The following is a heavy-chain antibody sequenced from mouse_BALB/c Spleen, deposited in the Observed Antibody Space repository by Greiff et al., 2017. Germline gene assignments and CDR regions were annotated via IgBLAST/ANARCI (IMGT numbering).Heavy chain of an antibody. CDR3: ARLRAEYAMDY. CDR2: ISYSGST. V-gene: IGHV3-2*02. Sequence: EVQRVESGPGLVKPSQSLSLTCTVTGYSITSDYAWNWIRQFPGNKLEWMGYISYSGSTSYNPSLKSRISITRDTSKNQFFLQLNSVTTEDTATYYCARLRAEYAMDYWGQGTSVTVSS. CDR1: GYSITSDYA. D-gene: IGHD3-3*01. J-gene: IGHJ4*01.